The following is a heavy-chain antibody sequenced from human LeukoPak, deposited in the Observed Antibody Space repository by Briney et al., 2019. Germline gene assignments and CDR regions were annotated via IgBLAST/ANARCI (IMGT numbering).Heavy chain of an antibody. CDR2: ISGSGRTT. D-gene: IGHD2-15*01. Sequence: PGGSLRLSCAASGFTFSNHAMSWVRQAPGKGLQWVSVISGSGRTTEYADSVKGRFTISRDNSKNTLSLQMNSLRVKDTAIYYCAKNVVVKRYFDYWGQGTLITVSS. CDR1: GFTFSNHA. J-gene: IGHJ4*02. CDR3: AKNVVVKRYFDY. V-gene: IGHV3-23*01.